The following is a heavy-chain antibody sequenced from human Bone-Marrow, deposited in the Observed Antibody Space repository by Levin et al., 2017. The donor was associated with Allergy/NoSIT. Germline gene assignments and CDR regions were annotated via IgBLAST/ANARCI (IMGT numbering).Heavy chain of an antibody. CDR3: ARERRGGSHPALYYDYGMDV. D-gene: IGHD2-2*01. V-gene: IGHV4-59*01. CDR2: IYYSGST. Sequence: SQTLSLTCTVSGGSISSYYWSWIRQPPGKGLEWIGYIYYSGSTNYNPSLKSRVTISVDTSKNQFSLKLSSVTAADTAVYYCARERRGGSHPALYYDYGMDVWGQGTTVTVSS. CDR1: GGSISSYY. J-gene: IGHJ6*02.